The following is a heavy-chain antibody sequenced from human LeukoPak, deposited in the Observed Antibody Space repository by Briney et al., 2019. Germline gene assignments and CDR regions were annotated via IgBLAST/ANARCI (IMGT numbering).Heavy chain of an antibody. Sequence: SETLSLTCTVSGASISTYYWSWIRQPAGKGLEWIGRSYTGGSTNYNPSLKSRVTMSVDTSKNQFSLKLRSVTAADTAVYYCAREYSNSEPYYFDYWGQGTLVTVSS. V-gene: IGHV4-4*07. CDR3: AREYSNSEPYYFDY. CDR2: SYTGGST. D-gene: IGHD4-11*01. CDR1: GASISTYY. J-gene: IGHJ4*02.